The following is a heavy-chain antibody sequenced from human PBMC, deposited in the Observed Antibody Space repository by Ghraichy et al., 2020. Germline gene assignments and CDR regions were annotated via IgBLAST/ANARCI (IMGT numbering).Heavy chain of an antibody. J-gene: IGHJ4*02. CDR1: GYTFTSYG. CDR3: ARESVGYCSGGSCSYFDY. D-gene: IGHD2-15*01. V-gene: IGHV1-18*01. CDR2: ISAYNGNT. Sequence: ASVKVSCKASGYTFTSYGISWVRQAPGQGLEWMGWISAYNGNTNYAQKLQGRVTMTTDTSTSTAYMELRSLRSDDTAVYYCARESVGYCSGGSCSYFDYWGQGTLVTVSS.